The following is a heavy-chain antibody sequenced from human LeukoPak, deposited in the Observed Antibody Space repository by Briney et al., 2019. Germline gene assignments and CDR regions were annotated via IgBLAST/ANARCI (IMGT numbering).Heavy chain of an antibody. J-gene: IGHJ4*02. Sequence: SETLSLTCAVYGGSFNTYYWSWIRQPPGKGLELIGEITHSGSTNYNPSLKSRVTISSDTSKNQFSLKLTSVTAADTAVYYCARVTRFNEFGELWFDYWGQGTLLTVSS. CDR2: ITHSGST. D-gene: IGHD3-10*01. CDR3: ARVTRFNEFGELWFDY. CDR1: GGSFNTYY. V-gene: IGHV4-34*01.